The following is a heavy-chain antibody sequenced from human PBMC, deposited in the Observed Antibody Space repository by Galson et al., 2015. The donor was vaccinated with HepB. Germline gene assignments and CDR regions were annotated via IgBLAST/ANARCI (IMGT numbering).Heavy chain of an antibody. CDR1: GFPFSYYW. CDR3: AKDRDYDYVWGSYALDS. D-gene: IGHD3-16*01. Sequence: SLRLSCAASGFPFSYYWMTWVRQAPGKGLEWVANINQDGSEKNYVGSVKGRFNIFRDNAKNSLFLQMNSLRADDTAVYYCAKDRDYDYVWGSYALDSWGQGILVTVPS. CDR2: INQDGSEK. J-gene: IGHJ4*02. V-gene: IGHV3-7*03.